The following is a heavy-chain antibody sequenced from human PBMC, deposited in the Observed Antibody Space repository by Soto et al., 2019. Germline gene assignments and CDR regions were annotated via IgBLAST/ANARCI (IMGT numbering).Heavy chain of an antibody. D-gene: IGHD6-13*01. V-gene: IGHV3-15*07. CDR2: IKSKTDGGTT. J-gene: IGHJ4*02. CDR1: GFTFSNAW. CDR3: TTTYSSRAGTPYDY. Sequence: PGGSLRLSCAASGFTFSNAWMNWVRQAPGKGLEWVGRIKSKTDGGTTDYAAPVKGRFTISRDDSKNTLHLQMNSLKTEDTAVYYCTTTYSSRAGTPYDYWGQGTLVTVSS.